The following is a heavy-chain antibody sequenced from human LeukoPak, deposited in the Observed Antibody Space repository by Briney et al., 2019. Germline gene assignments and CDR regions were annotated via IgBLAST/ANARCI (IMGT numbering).Heavy chain of an antibody. CDR2: ISSSGSA. D-gene: IGHD1-1*01. V-gene: IGHV4-4*07. J-gene: IGHJ6*03. CDR1: GGSISSYY. CDR3: ATEPTRTPYYYMDV. Sequence: SETLSLTCTVSGGSISSYYWNWIRQPAGKGLEWIGRISSSGSANYNPSLKSRVTLSVDTSKNQLSLILNFVTAADTAVFYCATEPTRTPYYYMDVWGTGTTVIVSS.